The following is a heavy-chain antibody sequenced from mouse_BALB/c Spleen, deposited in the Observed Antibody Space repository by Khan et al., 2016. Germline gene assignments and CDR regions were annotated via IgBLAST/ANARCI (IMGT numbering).Heavy chain of an antibody. CDR2: INTYTGEP. CDR1: GYTFTNYG. J-gene: IGHJ4*01. D-gene: IGHD2-3*01. Sequence: QIQLVQSGPELKKPGETVKISCKASGYTFTNYGMNWVKQAPGKGLKWMGWINTYTGEPTYADDFKGRFAFSLETSASTAYLQIHNLKNEDTATYFCASIYDGYYGGLYYAMDYWGQGTSVTVSS. CDR3: ASIYDGYYGGLYYAMDY. V-gene: IGHV9-3-1*01.